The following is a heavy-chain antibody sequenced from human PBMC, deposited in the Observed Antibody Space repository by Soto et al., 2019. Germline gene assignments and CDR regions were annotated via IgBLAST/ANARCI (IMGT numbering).Heavy chain of an antibody. D-gene: IGHD1-26*01. J-gene: IGHJ4*02. CDR2: IYYSGST. V-gene: IGHV4-31*03. CDR1: GGSISSGGYY. CDR3: AREGGIVGATAADY. Sequence: QVQLQESGPGLVKPSQTLSLTCTVSGGSISSGGYYWSWIRQHPGNGLEWIGYIYYSGSTYYNPSLKSRVTISVDTSKNQCSLKLSSVTAADTAVYYCAREGGIVGATAADYWGQGTLVTVSS.